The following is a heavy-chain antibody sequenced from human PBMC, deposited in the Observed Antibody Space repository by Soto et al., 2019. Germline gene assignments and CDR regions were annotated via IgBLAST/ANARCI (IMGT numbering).Heavy chain of an antibody. V-gene: IGHV1-18*01. J-gene: IGHJ4*02. CDR1: GYTFTSSG. CDR3: ARDHALYYYCSGCYQPVAY. CDR2: ISAYNGNT. Sequence: ASVKVSCKASGYTFTSSGISWVRQAPGQGLEWMGWISAYNGNTNYAQKLQGRVTMTTDTSTSTAYMELRNLRSDDTAVYYCARDHALYYYCSGCYQPVAYWGQGT. D-gene: IGHD3-10*01.